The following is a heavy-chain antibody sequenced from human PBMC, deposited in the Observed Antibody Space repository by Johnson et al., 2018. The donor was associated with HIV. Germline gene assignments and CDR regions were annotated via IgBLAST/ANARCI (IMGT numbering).Heavy chain of an antibody. V-gene: IGHV3-30*02. Sequence: QVQLVESGGGVAQPGASLRLSCEVSGFDFSKYGMHWVRQAPNKGLEWVAFIWYDGSKATYADSVNGRFTVSRDNSKDTLYLQMNSLRPEDTALYYCVKDLSSGYYTDALHIWGQGTMVTVSS. CDR3: VKDLSSGYYTDALHI. CDR1: GFDFSKYG. D-gene: IGHD6-25*01. J-gene: IGHJ3*02. CDR2: IWYDGSKA.